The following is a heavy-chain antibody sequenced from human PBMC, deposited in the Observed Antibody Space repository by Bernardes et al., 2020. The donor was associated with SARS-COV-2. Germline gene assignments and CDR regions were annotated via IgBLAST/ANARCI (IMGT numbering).Heavy chain of an antibody. CDR3: ARDAVSYGRDV. CDR2: IYSGGST. J-gene: IGHJ6*02. V-gene: IGHV3-66*01. D-gene: IGHD1-20*01. CDR1: GFTVSSNY. Sequence: GSLKLSCAASGFTVSSNYMSWVRQAPGPGLEWVSGIYSGGSTYYADSVKGRCTISRDNSKNTLCLQMNSLRAEDTAVYYCARDAVSYGRDVWGQGTTVTVSS.